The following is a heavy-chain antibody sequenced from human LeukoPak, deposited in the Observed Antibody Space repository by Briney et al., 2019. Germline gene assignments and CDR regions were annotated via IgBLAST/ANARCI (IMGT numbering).Heavy chain of an antibody. CDR2: IYYSGST. CDR1: GGSISSSSYY. J-gene: IGHJ3*02. V-gene: IGHV4-39*01. CDR3: ARFRTIPPDDAFDI. D-gene: IGHD1-14*01. Sequence: PSETLSLTCTVSGGSISSSSYYWGWIRQPPGKGLEWIGSIYYSGSTYYNPSLKSRVTISVDTSKNQFSLKLSSVTAADTAVYYCARFRTIPPDDAFDIWGQGTMVTVSS.